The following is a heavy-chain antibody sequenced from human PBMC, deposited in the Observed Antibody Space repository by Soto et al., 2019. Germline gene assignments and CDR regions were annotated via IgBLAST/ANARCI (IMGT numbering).Heavy chain of an antibody. CDR1: GYSFTTYW. Sequence: GESLKISCKGSGYSFTTYWIGWVRQMPGEGLEWMGIVYPGDSDTRYSPSFQGQVTISADKSFSTAYLQWRSLKASDTAMYYCARRPTSSRTFDYWGQGTLVTVSS. CDR3: ARRPTSSRTFDY. V-gene: IGHV5-51*01. CDR2: VYPGDSDT. J-gene: IGHJ4*02. D-gene: IGHD6-13*01.